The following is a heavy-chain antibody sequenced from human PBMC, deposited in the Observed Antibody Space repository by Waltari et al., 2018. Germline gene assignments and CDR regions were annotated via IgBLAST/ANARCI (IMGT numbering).Heavy chain of an antibody. V-gene: IGHV4-59*11. CDR1: GGSISSHY. CDR3: ARANLYYFDY. CDR2: IYYSGST. J-gene: IGHJ4*02. Sequence: QVQLQESGPGLVKPSETLSLTCTVSGGSISSHYWSWIRQPPGKGLEWIGYIYYSGSTNYNPSLKSRVTISVDTSKNQCSLKLSSVTAADTAVYYCARANLYYFDYWGQGTLVTVSS.